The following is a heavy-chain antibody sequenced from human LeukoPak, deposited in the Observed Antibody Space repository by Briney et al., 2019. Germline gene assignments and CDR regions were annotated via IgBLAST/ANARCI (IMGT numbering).Heavy chain of an antibody. D-gene: IGHD6-13*01. V-gene: IGHV3-30*02. CDR3: AKDLGSSSWNGWGFRY. CDR1: GFTFSSYG. CDR2: IRYDGSNNNK. Sequence: GGSLRLSCAASGFTFSSYGMHWVRQAPGKGLEWVAFIRYDGSNNNKCYVDSVKGRFTISRDNSKNTLYLQMNSLRAEDTAVYYCAKDLGSSSWNGWGFRYWGQGTLVTVSS. J-gene: IGHJ4*02.